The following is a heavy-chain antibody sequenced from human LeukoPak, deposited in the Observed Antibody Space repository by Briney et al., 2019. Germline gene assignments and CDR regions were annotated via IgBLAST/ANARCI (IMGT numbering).Heavy chain of an antibody. CDR1: AFSLCPYW. Sequence: PGGSLRLSCTGSAFSLCPYWMIWGRQAPGKGLEWVATIKKDRSDKDYMDSVKGRFTISRDNAKKSVNQQMNNLKFEDTALYYCARTCGYTTNWNRYYFDYWGQGTLVTVSS. D-gene: IGHD1-1*01. CDR2: IKKDRSDK. CDR3: ARTCGYTTNWNRYYFDY. J-gene: IGHJ4*02. V-gene: IGHV3-7*01.